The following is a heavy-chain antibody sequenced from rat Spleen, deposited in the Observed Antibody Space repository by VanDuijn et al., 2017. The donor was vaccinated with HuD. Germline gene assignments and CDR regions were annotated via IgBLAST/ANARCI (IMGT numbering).Heavy chain of an antibody. J-gene: IGHJ3*01. V-gene: IGHV2S12*01. CDR3: IRESLPGYNSHWFVY. D-gene: IGHD1-4*01. CDR2: ITTGGNT. Sequence: QVQVKESGPGLVQPSQTLSLTCTVSGFSLTSNGVSWVRQPPGKGLEWIEAITTGGNTYYNSALRSRLSISRDTSKSQVFLNVNSLQTEDTATYFCIRESLPGYNSHWFVYWGQGTLVTVSS. CDR1: GFSLTSNG.